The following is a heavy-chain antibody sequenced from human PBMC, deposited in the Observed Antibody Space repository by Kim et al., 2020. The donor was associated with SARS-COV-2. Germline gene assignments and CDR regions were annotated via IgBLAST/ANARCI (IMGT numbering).Heavy chain of an antibody. V-gene: IGHV3-21*01. J-gene: IGHJ4*02. D-gene: IGHD5-12*01. CDR1: GFTFSSYS. CDR2: ISSSSSYI. Sequence: GGSLRLSCAASGFTFSSYSMNWVRQAPGKGLEWVSSISSSSSYIYYADSVKGRFTISRDNAKNSLYLQMNSLRAEDTTVYYCARDMTRARWLQRHSFDYWGQGTLVTVSS. CDR3: ARDMTRARWLQRHSFDY.